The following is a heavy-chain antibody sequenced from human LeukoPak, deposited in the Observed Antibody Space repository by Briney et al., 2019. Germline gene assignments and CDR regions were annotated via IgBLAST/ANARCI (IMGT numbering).Heavy chain of an antibody. J-gene: IGHJ3*02. CDR2: ISGSGGST. Sequence: GGSLRLSCAASGFTFGSHAMSWVRQAPGKGLEWVSGISGSGGSTYYADSVKGRFTISRDNSKNTLYLQMNSLRAEDTAVYYCARGWPYAFDIWGQGTMVTVSS. D-gene: IGHD6-19*01. V-gene: IGHV3-23*01. CDR1: GFTFGSHA. CDR3: ARGWPYAFDI.